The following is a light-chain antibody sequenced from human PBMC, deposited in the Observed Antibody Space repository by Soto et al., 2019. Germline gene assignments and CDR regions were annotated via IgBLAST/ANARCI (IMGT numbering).Light chain of an antibody. CDR1: QGISSH. CDR2: SAS. J-gene: IGKJ4*01. CDR3: QQFHSYPLT. V-gene: IGKV1-9*01. Sequence: DIQLTQSPSFLSASVGDRVTITCRASQGISSHLAWYQQKPGRAPDLLIHSASTLQTGVPSRFSGSGSGTDFTLTISSLQPEDFATYHCQQFHSYPLTFGGGTKVDIK.